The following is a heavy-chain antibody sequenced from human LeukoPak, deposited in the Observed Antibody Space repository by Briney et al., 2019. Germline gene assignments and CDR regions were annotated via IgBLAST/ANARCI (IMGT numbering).Heavy chain of an antibody. Sequence: GGSLRLSCAASGFTFSTNWKSGVRQAPGKGLEWVANIKQDGSEKNYVDSVKGRFTISRDNAKSSLYLQMNSLRVEDTAVYYCAKAGNGFGYWGQGALVTVSS. CDR1: GFTFSTNW. CDR2: IKQDGSEK. V-gene: IGHV3-7*01. CDR3: AKAGNGFGY. D-gene: IGHD2-8*01. J-gene: IGHJ4*02.